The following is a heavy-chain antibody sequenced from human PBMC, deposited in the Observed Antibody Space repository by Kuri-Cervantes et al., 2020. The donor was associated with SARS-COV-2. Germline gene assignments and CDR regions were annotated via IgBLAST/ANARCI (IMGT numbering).Heavy chain of an antibody. D-gene: IGHD2-2*01. CDR3: ARDILVLGHNWFDP. V-gene: IGHV3-33*08. Sequence: GGSLRLSCAASGFTFSSYGMHWVRQAPGKGLEWVAVIWYGGSNKYYADSVKGRFTIYRDNAKNSLYLQMNSLRAEDTAVYYCARDILVLGHNWFDPWGQGTLVTVSS. CDR1: GFTFSSYG. J-gene: IGHJ5*02. CDR2: IWYGGSNK.